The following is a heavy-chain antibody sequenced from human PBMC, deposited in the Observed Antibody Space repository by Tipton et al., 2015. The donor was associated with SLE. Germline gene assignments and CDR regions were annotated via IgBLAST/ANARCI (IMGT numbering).Heavy chain of an antibody. CDR1: GFTFSSYA. J-gene: IGHJ6*03. CDR3: ARRGASDGSYYSHYYYYMDV. V-gene: IGHV3-30-3*01. Sequence: SLRLSCAASGFTFSSYAMHWVRQAPGKGLEWVAVISYDGSNKYYADSVKGRFTISRDNSKNTLYLQMNSLRAEDTAVYYCARRGASDGSYYSHYYYYMDVWGKGTTVTVSS. CDR2: ISYDGSNK. D-gene: IGHD1-26*01.